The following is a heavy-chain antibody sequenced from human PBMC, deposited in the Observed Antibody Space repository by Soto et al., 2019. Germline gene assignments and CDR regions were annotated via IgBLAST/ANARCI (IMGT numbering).Heavy chain of an antibody. J-gene: IGHJ6*02. CDR2: ISSSSSYI. Sequence: PGGSLRLSCAASGFTFSSYSMNWVRQAPGKGLEWVSSISSSSSYIYYADSVKGRFTISRDNAKNSLYLQMNSLRAEDTAVYYCARDQLVATGGYYYGMDVWGQGTTVTVSS. CDR1: GFTFSSYS. D-gene: IGHD5-12*01. CDR3: ARDQLVATGGYYYGMDV. V-gene: IGHV3-21*01.